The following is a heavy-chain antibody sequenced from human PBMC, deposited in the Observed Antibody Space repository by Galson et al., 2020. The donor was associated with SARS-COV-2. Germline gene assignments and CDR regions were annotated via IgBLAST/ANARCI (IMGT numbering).Heavy chain of an antibody. CDR3: TTDQGRDLAGHNDY. CDR2: IKSKRDGGTT. CDR1: GFIFSTAW. V-gene: IGHV3-15*01. J-gene: IGHJ4*02. Sequence: TGGSLRLSCAASGFIFSTAWMGWVRQAPGKGLEWIGRIKSKRDGGTTDYAAPVRGRVTMSRDDSENTLYLQMNSLKTEDTAMYYCTTDQGRDLAGHNDYWGQGTLVTVSS.